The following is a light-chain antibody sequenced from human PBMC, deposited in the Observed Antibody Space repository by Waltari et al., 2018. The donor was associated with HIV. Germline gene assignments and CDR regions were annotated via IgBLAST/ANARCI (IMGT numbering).Light chain of an antibody. J-gene: IGLJ1*01. CDR3: TSYTSRNTRV. V-gene: IGLV2-14*01. CDR2: EVT. Sequence: QSALTRPASVSGSPGQSITISCIGTTSDVGGYKSVSWYQRHPGKAPKLMIYEVTNRPSGVSSRFSGSKSGNTASLTISGLQAEDEADYYCTSYTSRNTRVFGTGTKVTVL. CDR1: TSDVGGYKS.